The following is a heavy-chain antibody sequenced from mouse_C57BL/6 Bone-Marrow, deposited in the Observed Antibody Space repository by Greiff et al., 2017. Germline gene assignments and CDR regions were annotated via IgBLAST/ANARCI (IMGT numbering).Heavy chain of an antibody. Sequence: QVQLQQSGPELVKPGASVKISCKASGYTFTDYYINWVKQRPGQGLEWIGWIFPGSGSPYYNEKFKGKATLTVDKSSSTAYMLLSSLTSEDSAVYFCAREGGLRGAWFAYWGQGTLVTVSA. D-gene: IGHD2-4*01. J-gene: IGHJ3*01. CDR1: GYTFTDYY. V-gene: IGHV1-75*01. CDR2: IFPGSGSP. CDR3: AREGGLRGAWFAY.